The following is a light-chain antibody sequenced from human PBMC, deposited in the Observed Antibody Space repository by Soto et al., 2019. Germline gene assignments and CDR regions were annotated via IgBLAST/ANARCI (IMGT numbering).Light chain of an antibody. V-gene: IGKV1-27*01. J-gene: IGKJ1*01. CDR2: AAS. CDR1: QGISNA. Sequence: DIQMTQSPSSLSASVGDRVTITCRPSQGISNALAWYQQKPGKVPKLLIHAASTLESGVPSRFSGSGSGTDFTLTISSLQPEDVATYYCQKYDSAPTFGLGTKVEIK. CDR3: QKYDSAPT.